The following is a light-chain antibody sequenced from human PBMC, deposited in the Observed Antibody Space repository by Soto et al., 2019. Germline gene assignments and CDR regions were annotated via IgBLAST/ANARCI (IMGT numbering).Light chain of an antibody. V-gene: IGLV2-14*01. CDR3: TSYSSSSTLL. CDR2: DVS. CDR1: SSDVGGYNY. J-gene: IGLJ2*01. Sequence: QSALTQPASVSGSPGQSITISCTGTSSDVGGYNYVSGYQQHPGKAPKLMIYDVSNRPSGVSNRFSGSKSGNTASLTISGLHAEDEADYYCTSYSSSSTLLFGGGTKVTVL.